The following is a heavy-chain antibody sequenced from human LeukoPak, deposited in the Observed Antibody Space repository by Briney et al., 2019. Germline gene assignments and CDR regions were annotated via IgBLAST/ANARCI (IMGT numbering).Heavy chain of an antibody. V-gene: IGHV1-2*02. D-gene: IGHD6-19*01. Sequence: ASVKVSCKSSGYTFIDSYIHWVRQAPGQGLEWMGWINPNGGGTQYAQKFQDRVTMTRDTSVSSTYMELSGLRSDDTAVYYCAREKPAVPGTYFDYWGQGSLVTVSS. CDR3: AREKPAVPGTYFDY. CDR1: GYTFIDSY. J-gene: IGHJ4*02. CDR2: INPNGGGT.